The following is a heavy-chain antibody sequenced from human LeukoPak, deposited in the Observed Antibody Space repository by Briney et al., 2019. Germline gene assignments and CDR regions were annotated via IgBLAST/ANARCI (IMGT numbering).Heavy chain of an antibody. CDR1: GSTLPHYY. V-gene: IGHV1-2*02. Sequence: SVPDSCQATGSTLPHYYMHWVRQPAGKGREWMGWVSPDNGDTNYAQKFHGRVTMTRDTSIRTVFMELSRLTSGDTAFYYSARVRGYGWGQGTLVTVSS. D-gene: IGHD2-15*01. CDR3: ARVRGYG. CDR2: VSPDNGDT. J-gene: IGHJ4*02.